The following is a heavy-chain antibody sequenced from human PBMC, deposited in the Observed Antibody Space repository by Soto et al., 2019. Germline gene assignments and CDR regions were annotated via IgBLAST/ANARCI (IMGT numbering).Heavy chain of an antibody. V-gene: IGHV1-69*02. J-gene: IGHJ6*02. CDR1: GGTFSSYT. D-gene: IGHD2-21*02. Sequence: QVQLVQSGAEVKKPGSSVKVSCKASGGTFSSYTISWVRQAPGQGIEWMGRIIPILGIANYAQKFQGRVTITADKSTSTAYMELSSLRSEDTAVYYCARSGRDCGGDCYYYYGMDVWGQGTTVTVSS. CDR2: IIPILGIA. CDR3: ARSGRDCGGDCYYYYGMDV.